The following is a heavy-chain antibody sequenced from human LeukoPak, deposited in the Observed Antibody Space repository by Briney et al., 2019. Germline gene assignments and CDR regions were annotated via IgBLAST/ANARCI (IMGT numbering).Heavy chain of an antibody. CDR1: GFTFSSSG. D-gene: IGHD5-24*01. CDR2: FCGGSGNT. J-gene: IGHJ4*02. CDR3: SKRESKSFEY. Sequence: PGVSLRLSCVASGFTFSSSGMSWVRQAPGKGREWVSTFCGGSGNTDYADSVKGRFTISRDNCKNTLYLQMNSMRAEDTALYYCSKRESKSFEYWGQGTLVTVSS. V-gene: IGHV3-23*01.